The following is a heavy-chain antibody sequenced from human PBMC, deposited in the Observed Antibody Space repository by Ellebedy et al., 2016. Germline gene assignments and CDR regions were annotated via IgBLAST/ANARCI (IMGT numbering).Heavy chain of an antibody. J-gene: IGHJ6*02. D-gene: IGHD3-22*01. CDR1: GGSISSSNW. CDR3: ARVVRDYDSSGYYPYYYYGMDV. CDR2: IYHSGST. Sequence: SETLSLXXAVSGGSISSSNWWSWVRQPPGKGLEWIGEIYHSGSTNYNPSLKSRVTISVDKSKNQFSLKLSSVTAADTAVYYCARVVRDYDSSGYYPYYYYGMDVWGQGTTVTVSS. V-gene: IGHV4-4*02.